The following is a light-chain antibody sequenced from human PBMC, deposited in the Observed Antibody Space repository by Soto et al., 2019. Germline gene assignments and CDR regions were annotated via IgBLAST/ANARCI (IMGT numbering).Light chain of an antibody. J-gene: IGKJ3*01. Sequence: GDRVTITFRASQGIRSYLAWYQQRPGKAPELLIYGASTLRPGGASRFSGSGSGTEFTLTISSLQPEDFATYFCQQLNTFPPFFTFGPGTKVDIK. CDR2: GAS. CDR1: QGIRSY. CDR3: QQLNTFPPFFT. V-gene: IGKV1-9*01.